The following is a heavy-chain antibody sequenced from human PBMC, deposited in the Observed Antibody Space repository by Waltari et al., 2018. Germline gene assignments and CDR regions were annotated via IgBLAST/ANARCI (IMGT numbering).Heavy chain of an antibody. CDR2: IYVDGKNK. CDR1: GFTFSTFG. CDR3: ARDGKRWLVTPGYYGMDV. Sequence: QVQLVESGGGVVQPGRSLRLSCAPSGFTFSTFGMHWVRQAPGKGLEWVAVIYVDGKNKYYADSLKGLFTISRDNSKNTLYLQMNSLRADDTAVYYCARDGKRWLVTPGYYGMDVWGQGTTVTVSS. V-gene: IGHV3-33*01. D-gene: IGHD6-19*01. J-gene: IGHJ6*02.